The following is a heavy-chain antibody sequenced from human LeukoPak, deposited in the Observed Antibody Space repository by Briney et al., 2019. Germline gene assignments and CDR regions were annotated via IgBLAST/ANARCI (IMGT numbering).Heavy chain of an antibody. D-gene: IGHD2-15*01. CDR3: AREIPSGGSAY. V-gene: IGHV4-34*01. J-gene: IGHJ4*02. CDR1: GGSFSGYY. Sequence: SETLSLTCAVYGGSFSGYYWSWIRQPPGKGLEWIGEINHSGSTNYNPSLKSRVTISVDTSKNQFSLKLSSVTAADTAVYYCAREIPSGGSAYWGQGTLVTVSS. CDR2: INHSGST.